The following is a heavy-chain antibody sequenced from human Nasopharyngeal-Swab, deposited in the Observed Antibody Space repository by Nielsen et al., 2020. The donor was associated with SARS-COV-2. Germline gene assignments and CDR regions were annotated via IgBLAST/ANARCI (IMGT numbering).Heavy chain of an antibody. D-gene: IGHD3-3*01. CDR2: FYHTGNT. V-gene: IGHV4-59*12. CDR3: ARRRFRSGFYFVDF. CDR1: GDSMTSSW. J-gene: IGHJ4*02. Sequence: SETLSLTCTVSGDSMTSSWWTWIRQSPGKGLEWIGYFYHTGNTYYNPSLQSRVTISVDTSKNQFSLELTPVTAADTAVYYCARRRFRSGFYFVDFWGQGTLVTVSS.